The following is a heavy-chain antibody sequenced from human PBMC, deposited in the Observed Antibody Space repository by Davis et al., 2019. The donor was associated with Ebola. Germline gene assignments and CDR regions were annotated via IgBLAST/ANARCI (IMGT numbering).Heavy chain of an antibody. V-gene: IGHV5-51*01. J-gene: IGHJ4*02. CDR3: ARGTSLARNFDY. CDR1: GYGFANYW. Sequence: GGSLRLSCKGSGYGFANYWIAWVRQPPGKGLEWMGVIYAGDSDTRYSPSFQGQVTISADESISTAYLQWSSLKASDTAMYYCARGTSLARNFDYWGQGTLVSVSS. D-gene: IGHD3-3*02. CDR2: IYAGDSDT.